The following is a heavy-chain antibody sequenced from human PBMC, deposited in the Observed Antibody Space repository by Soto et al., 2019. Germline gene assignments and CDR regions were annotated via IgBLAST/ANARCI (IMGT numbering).Heavy chain of an antibody. CDR2: ISAYNGNT. J-gene: IGHJ5*02. CDR3: ARGSRIAAAGTTQNWFDP. CDR1: GYTFTSYG. D-gene: IGHD6-13*01. V-gene: IGHV1-18*01. Sequence: QVQLVQSGAEVKKPGASVKVSCKASGYTFTSYGISWVRQAPGQGLEWMGWISAYNGNTNYAQKLQGRVTMTTDTPTSTGYMELRSLRSDDTAVYYCARGSRIAAAGTTQNWFDPWGQGTLVTVSS.